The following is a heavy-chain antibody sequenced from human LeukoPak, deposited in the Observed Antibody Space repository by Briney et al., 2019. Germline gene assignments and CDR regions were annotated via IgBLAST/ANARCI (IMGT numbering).Heavy chain of an antibody. V-gene: IGHV3-30-3*01. CDR2: MSYDGSNK. J-gene: IGHJ4*02. D-gene: IGHD1-26*01. Sequence: GGSLRLSCAASGFTFSSYAMHWVRQAPGKGLEWVAVMSYDGSNKYYADSVKGRFTISRDNSKNTLYLQMNSLRAEDTAVYYCAKVVVGATVGSFDYWGQGPLVTVSS. CDR1: GFTFSSYA. CDR3: AKVVVGATVGSFDY.